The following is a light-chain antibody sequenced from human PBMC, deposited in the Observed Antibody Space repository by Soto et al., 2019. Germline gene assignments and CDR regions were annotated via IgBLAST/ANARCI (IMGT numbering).Light chain of an antibody. CDR1: QTVSSNY. CDR3: QQYGTSPWT. J-gene: IGKJ1*01. CDR2: GAS. Sequence: EIVLTQSPGTLSLSPGERATLSCSASQTVSSNYVAWYQQKPGQAPRLLIYGASSWATGIPDRFSGSGSGTDFTLTINRLEPEDFAVYYCQQYGTSPWTFGQGTKVEIK. V-gene: IGKV3-20*01.